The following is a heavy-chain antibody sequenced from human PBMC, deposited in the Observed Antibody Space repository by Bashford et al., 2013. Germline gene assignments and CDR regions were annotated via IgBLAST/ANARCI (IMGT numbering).Heavy chain of an antibody. Sequence: GPPVKVSCKASGYTFTSYGISWVRQAPGQGLEWMGWISAYNGNTNYAQKLQGRVTMTTDTSTSTAYMELRSLRSDDTAVYYCARDRPVHSSSWYEMGFYYYYGMDVWGQGTTVTVSS. CDR1: GYTFTSYG. V-gene: IGHV1-18*01. J-gene: IGHJ6*02. CDR2: ISAYNGNT. D-gene: IGHD6-13*01. CDR3: ARDRPVHSSSWYEMGFYYYYGMDV.